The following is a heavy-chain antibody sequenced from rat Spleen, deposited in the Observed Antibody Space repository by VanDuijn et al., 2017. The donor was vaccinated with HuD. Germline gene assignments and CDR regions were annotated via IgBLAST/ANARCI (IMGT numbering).Heavy chain of an antibody. CDR1: GFTFTNYD. V-gene: IGHV5S13*01. J-gene: IGHJ4*01. CDR2: ISTGGGNT. CDR3: ARGYVMDA. Sequence: EVRLVESGGGLVQPGRSLKLSCAASGFTFTNYDMAWVRQATTKGLEWIASISTGGGNTYYRDSVKGRFTISRDNAKNTQYLQMDSLRSEDTATYYCARGYVMDAWGQGASVTVSS.